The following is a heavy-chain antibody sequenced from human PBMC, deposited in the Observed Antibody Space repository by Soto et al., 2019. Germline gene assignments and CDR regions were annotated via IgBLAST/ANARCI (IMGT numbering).Heavy chain of an antibody. Sequence: PGESLKISCKGSGNSFTSHWIGWVRQMPGKGLEWMGIIYVGDSATKYSPPFQGQVTISADKSISTAYLQWSSLKASDTAMYYCASQYRSSSSCYFDYWGQGTLVTVSS. CDR2: IYVGDSAT. CDR1: GNSFTSHW. CDR3: ASQYRSSSSCYFDY. V-gene: IGHV5-51*01. J-gene: IGHJ4*02. D-gene: IGHD2-2*01.